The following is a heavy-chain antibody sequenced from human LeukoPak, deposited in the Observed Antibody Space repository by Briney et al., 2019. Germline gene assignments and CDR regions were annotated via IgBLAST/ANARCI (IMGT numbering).Heavy chain of an antibody. V-gene: IGHV3-23*01. J-gene: IGHJ4*02. CDR2: ISGSGGST. D-gene: IGHD1-26*01. CDR1: GFTFSSYA. Sequence: GGSLRLSCAASGFTFSSYAMSWVRQAPGKGLEWVSAISGSGGSTYYADSVKGRFTISRDNSKNTLYLQMNSLRAEDTAVYYCAGRKVGNFGNSLDYWGQGTLVTVSS. CDR3: AGRKVGNFGNSLDY.